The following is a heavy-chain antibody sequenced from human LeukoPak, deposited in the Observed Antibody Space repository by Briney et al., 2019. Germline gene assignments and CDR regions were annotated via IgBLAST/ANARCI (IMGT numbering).Heavy chain of an antibody. D-gene: IGHD1-20*01. CDR2: INANSGVT. Sequence: ASVKVCCKASGNTFTGYHLHWVRQPPGQGLEWMGLINANSGVTKNVEKFQGRVTMTMDTYISTDYMELSRLKSDDRAMYYCASGNWNVGESWGQGTLVTVSS. CDR1: GNTFTGYH. J-gene: IGHJ4*02. V-gene: IGHV1-2*02. CDR3: ASGNWNVGES.